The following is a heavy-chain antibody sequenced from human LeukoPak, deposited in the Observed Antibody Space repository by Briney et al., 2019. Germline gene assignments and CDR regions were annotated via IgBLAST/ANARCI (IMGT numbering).Heavy chain of an antibody. D-gene: IGHD6-6*01. J-gene: IGHJ6*02. CDR1: GYTFTGYY. Sequence: ASVRVSCKTSGYTFTGYYLRWVRQAPGQGLEWMGWIRPNSGGTKNAQKFQGRVTMTRDTSISTAYVELNRLTSDDTAVYYCATYSNSTLQYYYGLDVWGQGTTVTVSS. V-gene: IGHV1-2*02. CDR3: ATYSNSTLQYYYGLDV. CDR2: IRPNSGGT.